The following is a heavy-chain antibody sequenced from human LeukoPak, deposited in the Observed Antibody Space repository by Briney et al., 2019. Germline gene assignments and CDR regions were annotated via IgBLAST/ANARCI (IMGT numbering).Heavy chain of an antibody. Sequence: ASVKVSCKASGYTFTSYYMHWVRQAPGQGLEWMGIINPSGGSTSYAQKFQGRVTMTRDMSTSTVYMELSSLRSEDTAVYYCARSLSRPYDAFDIWGQGTMVTVAS. J-gene: IGHJ3*02. CDR3: ARSLSRPYDAFDI. CDR2: INPSGGST. CDR1: GYTFTSYY. V-gene: IGHV1-46*01.